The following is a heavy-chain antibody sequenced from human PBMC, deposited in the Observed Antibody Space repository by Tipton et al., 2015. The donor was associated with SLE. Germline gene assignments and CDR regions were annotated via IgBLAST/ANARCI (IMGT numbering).Heavy chain of an antibody. D-gene: IGHD3-3*01. J-gene: IGHJ4*02. CDR3: AKAPQYYDFWSEG. Sequence: SLRLSCAASGFTFSSYGMHWVHQAPGKGLEWVAVISYDGSNKYYADSVKGRFTISRDNSKNTLYLQMNSLRAEDTAVYYCAKAPQYYDFWSEGWGQGTLVTVSS. V-gene: IGHV3-30*18. CDR1: GFTFSSYG. CDR2: ISYDGSNK.